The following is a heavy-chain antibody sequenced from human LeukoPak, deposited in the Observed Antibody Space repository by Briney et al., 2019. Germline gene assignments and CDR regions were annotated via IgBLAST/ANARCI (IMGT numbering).Heavy chain of an antibody. V-gene: IGHV4-31*03. CDR2: IYYSGST. CDR3: ARGYYDGSGYYPF. Sequence: PQTLSLTCTVSGGSISSGGYYWSWIRQHPGRGLEWIGYIYYSGSTDYNPSLKSRVTMSVDTSKNQFSLKLSSVTAADTAVYYCARGYYDGSGYYPFWGQGTLVTVSS. CDR1: GGSISSGGYY. J-gene: IGHJ4*02. D-gene: IGHD3-22*01.